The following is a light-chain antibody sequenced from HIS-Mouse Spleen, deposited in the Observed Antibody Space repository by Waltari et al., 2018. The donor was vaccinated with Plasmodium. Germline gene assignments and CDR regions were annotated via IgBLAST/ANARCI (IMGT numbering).Light chain of an antibody. CDR2: QDS. J-gene: IGLJ3*02. CDR3: QAWDSSTAV. CDR1: KLGDKY. V-gene: IGLV3-1*01. Sequence: SYELTQPPSVSVSPGQTASITCSGDKLGDKYACWYQQKPGQSPVLVIYQDSKRTSGIPERFSGSNSGNTATLTISGTQAMDDADYYCQAWDSSTAVFGGGTKLTVL.